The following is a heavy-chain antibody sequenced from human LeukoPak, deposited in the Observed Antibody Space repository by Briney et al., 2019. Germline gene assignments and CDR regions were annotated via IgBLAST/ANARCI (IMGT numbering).Heavy chain of an antibody. CDR2: ISGSGGST. Sequence: SGRSLRLSCAASGFTFSSYAMSWVRQAPGKGLEWVSAISGSGGSTYYADSVKGRFTISRDNSKNTLYLQMNSLRAEDTAVYYCAKGLWFGELDGIDYWGQGTLVTVSS. CDR3: AKGLWFGELDGIDY. D-gene: IGHD3-10*01. V-gene: IGHV3-23*01. J-gene: IGHJ4*02. CDR1: GFTFSSYA.